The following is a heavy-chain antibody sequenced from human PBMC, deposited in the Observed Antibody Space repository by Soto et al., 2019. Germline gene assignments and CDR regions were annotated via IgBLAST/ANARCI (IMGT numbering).Heavy chain of an antibody. CDR1: SGSVNSAFYY. V-gene: IGHV4-61*01. D-gene: IGHD5-18*01. CDR2: ISHSGST. Sequence: SETLSLTCTVSSGSVNSAFYYWTWVRQPPGKALEWIGYISHSGSTNYSSALKSRVTISVDTSKNQFSLRLTSVTAADTAVYYCARDIRGYSRAFDKWGHGTRVTVSS. CDR3: ARDIRGYSRAFDK. J-gene: IGHJ4*01.